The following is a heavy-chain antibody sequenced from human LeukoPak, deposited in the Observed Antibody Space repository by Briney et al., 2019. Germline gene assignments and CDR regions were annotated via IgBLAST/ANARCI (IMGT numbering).Heavy chain of an antibody. CDR2: IYTSENT. J-gene: IGHJ5*02. D-gene: IGHD3-3*01. CDR3: ARERGYCFDP. Sequence: SETLSLTCTVSGDSISSYYWSWIRQPAGEGLEWIGRIYTSENTNYNPSLKSRVTMSVDRSKNQFSLKLSSVTAADTAVYYCARERGYCFDPWGQGMLVTVSS. V-gene: IGHV4-4*07. CDR1: GDSISSYY.